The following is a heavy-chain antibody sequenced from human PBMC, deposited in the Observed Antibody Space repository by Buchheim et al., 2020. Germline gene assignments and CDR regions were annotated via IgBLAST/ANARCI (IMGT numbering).Heavy chain of an antibody. J-gene: IGHJ4*02. CDR1: GFTFSSYG. CDR2: ISYDGSNK. V-gene: IGHV3-30*18. D-gene: IGHD3-22*01. Sequence: QVQLVESGGGVVQPGRSLRLSCAASGFTFSSYGMHWVRQAPGKGLEWVAVISYDGSNKYYADSVKGRFTISRDNSKNTLYLQMNSLRAEDTAVYYCAKDQAQWLSYYLDYGGQGTL. CDR3: AKDQAQWLSYYLDY.